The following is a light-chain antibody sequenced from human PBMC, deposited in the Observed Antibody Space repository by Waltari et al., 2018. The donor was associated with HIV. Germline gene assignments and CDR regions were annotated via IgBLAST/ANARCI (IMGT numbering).Light chain of an antibody. V-gene: IGKV1-12*01. CDR2: ATS. J-gene: IGKJ1*01. CDR1: HPVNSW. CDR3: QQANSFPWT. Sequence: DIQMTQFPSLVSASVGDRVTITCRASHPVNSWLTWYQQKPGKAPELLIYATSSLQSGVPSRFSGSGSGTNFTLTINSLQTEDFATYFCQQANSFPWTFGHGTKVELK.